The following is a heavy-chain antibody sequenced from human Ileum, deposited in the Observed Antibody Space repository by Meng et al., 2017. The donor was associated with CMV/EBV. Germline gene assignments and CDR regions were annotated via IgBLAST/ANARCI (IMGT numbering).Heavy chain of an antibody. CDR1: GGSISTYY. J-gene: IGHJ4*02. V-gene: IGHV4-4*07. Sequence: QLQLQESGLGLVKPSEALSLTCAVSGGSISTYYWTWVRQPAGKGLEWIGRINAGGSTNDNPSLKSRVTMSVDTSKNQFSLKVTSVTAADTAVYYCAREENTVNQFEYWGQGTLVTVSS. D-gene: IGHD4-17*01. CDR2: INAGGST. CDR3: AREENTVNQFEY.